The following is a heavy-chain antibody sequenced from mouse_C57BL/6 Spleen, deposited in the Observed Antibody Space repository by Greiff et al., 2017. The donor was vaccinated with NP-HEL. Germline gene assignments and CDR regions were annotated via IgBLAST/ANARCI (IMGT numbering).Heavy chain of an antibody. CDR3: TTVFDGYHGAY. V-gene: IGHV14-4*01. CDR1: GFNIKDDY. CDR2: IDPENGDT. J-gene: IGHJ3*01. D-gene: IGHD2-3*01. Sequence: EVQLQQSGAELVRPGASVKLSCTASGFNIKDDYMHWVKQRPEQGLEWIGWIDPENGDTEYASKFQGKATITADTSSNTAYLQLSSLTSEDTAVYYCTTVFDGYHGAYWGQRTLVTVSA.